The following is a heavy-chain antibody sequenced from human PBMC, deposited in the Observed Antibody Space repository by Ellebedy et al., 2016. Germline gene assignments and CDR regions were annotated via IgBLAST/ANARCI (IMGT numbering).Heavy chain of an antibody. Sequence: LRLSCAVSGGSISSGGYSWSWIRQPPGKGLEWIGYIYHSGSTYYNPSLKSRVTISVDRSKNQFSLKLSSVAAAETAVYYCARRNCGGDCYGMDVWGQGTTVTVSS. CDR2: IYHSGST. CDR3: ARRNCGGDCYGMDV. CDR1: GGSISSGGYS. V-gene: IGHV4-30-2*01. D-gene: IGHD2-21*01. J-gene: IGHJ6*02.